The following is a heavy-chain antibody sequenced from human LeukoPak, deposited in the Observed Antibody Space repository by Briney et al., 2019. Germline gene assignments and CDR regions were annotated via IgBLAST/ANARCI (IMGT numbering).Heavy chain of an antibody. CDR2: ISYDGSNK. CDR1: GFTLSGYG. V-gene: IGHV3-30*18. D-gene: IGHD1-1*01. CDR3: AKVPHGNWNSSY. Sequence: GGSLRLSCAASGFTLSGYGMHWVRQAPGKGLEWVAVISYDGSNKYYADSVKGRFTISRDNSKNTLYLQMNSLRAEDTAVYYCAKVPHGNWNSSYWGQGTLVTVSS. J-gene: IGHJ4*02.